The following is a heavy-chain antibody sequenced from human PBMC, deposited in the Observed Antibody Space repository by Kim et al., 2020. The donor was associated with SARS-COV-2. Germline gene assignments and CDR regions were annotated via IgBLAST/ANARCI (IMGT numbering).Heavy chain of an antibody. CDR2: ISVGYGNT. V-gene: IGHV1-3*01. CDR1: GYTFTNYA. CDR3: ARDGTTRNGGYYFDY. Sequence: ASVNVSCKASGYTFTNYAMHWVRQAPGQGLEGTGWISVGYGNTKYLQKFQGRVTITRDTSASTAYMELSSLRSEDTAVYYCARDGTTRNGGYYFDYWGQG. D-gene: IGHD1-1*01. J-gene: IGHJ4*02.